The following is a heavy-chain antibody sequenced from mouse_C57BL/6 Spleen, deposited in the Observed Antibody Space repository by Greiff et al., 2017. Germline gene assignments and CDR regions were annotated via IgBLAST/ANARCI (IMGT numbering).Heavy chain of an antibody. V-gene: IGHV1-69*01. Sequence: QVQLQQPGAELVMPGASVKLSCKASGYTFTSYWMHWVKQRPGQGLEWIGEIDPSDSYTNYNQKFKGKSTLTVDKSSSTAYMQLSSLTSEDSAVYYCARSHYGSSYVFDYWGQGTTLTVSS. CDR3: ARSHYGSSYVFDY. D-gene: IGHD1-1*01. CDR1: GYTFTSYW. J-gene: IGHJ2*01. CDR2: IDPSDSYT.